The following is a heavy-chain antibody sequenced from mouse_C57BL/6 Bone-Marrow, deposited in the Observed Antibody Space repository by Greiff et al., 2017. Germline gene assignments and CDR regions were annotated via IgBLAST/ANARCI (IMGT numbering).Heavy chain of an antibody. V-gene: IGHV5-17*01. Sequence: EVQGVESGGGLVKPGGSLKLSCAASGFTFSDYGMHWVRQAPEKGLEWVAYISSGSSTIYYADTVKGRLTISRDNAKNTLFLQMTSLRSEDTAMYYCARDYYGHYYAMDYWGQGTSVTVSS. D-gene: IGHD1-1*01. J-gene: IGHJ4*01. CDR1: GFTFSDYG. CDR3: ARDYYGHYYAMDY. CDR2: ISSGSSTI.